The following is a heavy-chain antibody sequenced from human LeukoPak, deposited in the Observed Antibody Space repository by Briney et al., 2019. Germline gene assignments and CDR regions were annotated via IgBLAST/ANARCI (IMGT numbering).Heavy chain of an antibody. CDR2: ISGSGGST. D-gene: IGHD3-22*01. CDR3: AKDRGKTYYYDSSGYFSFDY. V-gene: IGHV3-23*01. J-gene: IGHJ4*02. Sequence: GSLRLSCATSQFNFNKFGMTWVRQAPGKGLEWVSSISGSGGSTYYADSVKGRFTISRDNSKNTLYLQMNSLRAEDTAVYYCAKDRGKTYYYDSSGYFSFDYWGQGTLVTVSS. CDR1: QFNFNKFG.